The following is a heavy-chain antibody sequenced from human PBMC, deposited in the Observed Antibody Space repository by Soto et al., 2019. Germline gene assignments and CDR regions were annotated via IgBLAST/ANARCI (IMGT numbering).Heavy chain of an antibody. J-gene: IGHJ6*02. V-gene: IGHV3-49*03. CDR2: IRIKAYVGTT. CDR3: TSRTNWNDDRYYYGIEI. CDR1: GFTFGDYA. Sequence: GSRRLSCTASGFTFGDYAMSWFRQAPGKGLEWVGFIRIKAYVGTTEYAASVKGRFTISRDDSKSIAYLQMNSLKTEDTAVYYCTSRTNWNDDRYYYGIEIWGQETTLNTSS. D-gene: IGHD1-1*01.